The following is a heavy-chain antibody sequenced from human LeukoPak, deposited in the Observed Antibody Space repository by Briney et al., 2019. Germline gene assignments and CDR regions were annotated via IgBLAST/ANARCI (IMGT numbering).Heavy chain of an antibody. CDR2: IKHSGIT. V-gene: IGHV4-34*01. Sequence: PSETLSLTCAVYGGSFSGYYWSWIRQPPGKELDWIGEIKHSGITNYNPSLKSRVTISVDTSKNQFSLKLSSVTAADTAVYYCARWRWLHPRYYYYYGMDVWGQGTTVTVSS. D-gene: IGHD5-24*01. CDR3: ARWRWLHPRYYYYYGMDV. J-gene: IGHJ6*02. CDR1: GGSFSGYY.